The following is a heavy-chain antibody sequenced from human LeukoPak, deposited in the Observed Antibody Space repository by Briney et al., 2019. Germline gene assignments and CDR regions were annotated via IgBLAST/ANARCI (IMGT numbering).Heavy chain of an antibody. Sequence: SETLSLTCAVYGGSFRGYYWSWIRHPPGKGLGWIGEINLSGVYNFNPYLESRVTISVATPKIRCSLKLSSVTAADTAVYYCARGRISRYGSGRRSGVIDYWGQGTLVTVSS. CDR3: ARGRISRYGSGRRSGVIDY. V-gene: IGHV4-34*01. CDR2: INLSGVY. CDR1: GGSFRGYY. D-gene: IGHD3-10*01. J-gene: IGHJ4*02.